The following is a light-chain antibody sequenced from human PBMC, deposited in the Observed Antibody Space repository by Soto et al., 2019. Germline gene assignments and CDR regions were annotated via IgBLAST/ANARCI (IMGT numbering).Light chain of an antibody. CDR2: GNS. CDR1: SSNIGAGYD. CDR3: QSYDSSLSGVV. J-gene: IGLJ2*01. Sequence: QSVLTQPPSVSGAPGQRVTISCTGSSSNIGAGYDVHWYQQLPGTAPQLLISGNSNRPSGVPDRFSGSKSGTSAALAITGLQAEDEADYYCQSYDSSLSGVVFGGGTQLTVL. V-gene: IGLV1-40*01.